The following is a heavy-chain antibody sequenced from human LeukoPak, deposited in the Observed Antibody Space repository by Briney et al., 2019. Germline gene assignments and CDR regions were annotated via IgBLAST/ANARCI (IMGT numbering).Heavy chain of an antibody. CDR1: GFILENYA. V-gene: IGHV3-9*01. CDR2: ISWNGGVV. CDR3: AKIAVPRPGRYHIDV. J-gene: IGHJ6*03. Sequence: GGSLRLSCAASGFILENYAMHWVRQAPGKGMEWVSGISWNGGVVGYMDSVKGRFTISRDNANNFLYLQMSSLKVEDTAFYYCAKIAVPRPGRYHIDVWGKGITVTVSS. D-gene: IGHD2-21*01.